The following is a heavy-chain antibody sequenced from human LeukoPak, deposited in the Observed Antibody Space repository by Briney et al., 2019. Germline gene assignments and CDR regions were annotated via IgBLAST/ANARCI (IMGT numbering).Heavy chain of an antibody. CDR1: GGSISRDY. Sequence: SETLSLTCTVSGGSISRDYWSWIRQPPGKGLEWIGYIYYTGSTNYNPSLKSRVTISVDTSKNQFSLKLSSVTAADTAVYYCARGGLRLGELSFDYWGQGTLVTVSS. D-gene: IGHD3-16*02. CDR2: IYYTGST. CDR3: ARGGLRLGELSFDY. V-gene: IGHV4-59*01. J-gene: IGHJ4*02.